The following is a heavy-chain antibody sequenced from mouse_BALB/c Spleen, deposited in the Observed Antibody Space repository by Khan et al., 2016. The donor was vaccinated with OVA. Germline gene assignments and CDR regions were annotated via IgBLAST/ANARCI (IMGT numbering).Heavy chain of an antibody. Sequence: QVQLKESGAELAKPGASVKMSCKASGYTFTSYWMHWVKQRPGQGLEWIGYINPSTDYTEYNQKFKDKATLTADKSSSTAYMQLTSLTSEDSAVYYCTNHGSGAAGFDYWGQGTLVTVSA. D-gene: IGHD1-1*01. CDR3: TNHGSGAAGFDY. CDR1: GYTFTSYW. V-gene: IGHV1-7*01. J-gene: IGHJ3*01. CDR2: INPSTDYT.